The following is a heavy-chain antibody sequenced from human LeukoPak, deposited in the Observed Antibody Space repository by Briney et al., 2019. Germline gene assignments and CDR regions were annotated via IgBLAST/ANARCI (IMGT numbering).Heavy chain of an antibody. V-gene: IGHV1-18*01. D-gene: IGHD6-19*01. Sequence: ASGKVSCKASGYTFINYGISWVRPAPGQGLEWMGWINPYNDNTKYTQNLQGRVTMTTDTSTGTAYMELRSLRSDDTAIYYCARDLREFISVAGFDPWGQVTLVTVSA. CDR3: ARDLREFISVAGFDP. CDR1: GYTFINYG. J-gene: IGHJ5*02. CDR2: INPYNDNT.